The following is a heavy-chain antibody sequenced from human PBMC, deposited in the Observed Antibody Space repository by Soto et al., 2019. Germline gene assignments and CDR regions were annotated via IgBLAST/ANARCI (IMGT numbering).Heavy chain of an antibody. Sequence: ASVKVSCKASGYTFTSYHVPWLRQAPGQGLEWMGIINPSDGSTTYAQKLQGRVTMTRDTSTSTVYMELSSLRSEDTAVYYCASVLRPFFFYWWLLLLGIAYPPLALNDAFDIWGQGTMVTVSS. CDR1: GYTFTSYH. J-gene: IGHJ3*02. CDR2: INPSDGST. V-gene: IGHV1-46*01. CDR3: ASVLRPFFFYWWLLLLGIAYPPLALNDAFDI. D-gene: IGHD2-15*01.